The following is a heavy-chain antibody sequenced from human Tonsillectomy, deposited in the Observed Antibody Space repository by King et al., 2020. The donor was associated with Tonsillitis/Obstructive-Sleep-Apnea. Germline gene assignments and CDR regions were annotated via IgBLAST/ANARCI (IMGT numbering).Heavy chain of an antibody. V-gene: IGHV3-9*01. CDR1: GFTFDDYA. CDR2: ISWNSGSI. D-gene: IGHD6-6*01. J-gene: IGHJ4*02. CDR3: AKDEEYSSSANFDY. Sequence: VQLVESGGGLVQPGRSLRLSCAASGFTFDDYAMHWVRQAPGKGLEWVSGISWNSGSIGYADSVKGRFTISRDNAKNSLYLQMNRLRAEDTALYYCAKDEEYSSSANFDYWGQGTLVTVSS.